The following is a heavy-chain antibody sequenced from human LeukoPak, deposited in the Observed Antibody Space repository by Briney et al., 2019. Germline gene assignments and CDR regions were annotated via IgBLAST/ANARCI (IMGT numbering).Heavy chain of an antibody. CDR1: GNTLTDLS. CDR2: FDPEDAEV. V-gene: IGHV1-24*01. D-gene: IGHD2-15*01. Sequence: ASVKVSCKVSGNTLTDLSIHWVRQAPEKGLDWMGGFDPEDAEVIYAEKFQDRVTMTEDPSTDTAYLELNSLRSEDTAVYYCAAEGQWSLVHYFNSWGQGTLVTVSS. J-gene: IGHJ4*02. CDR3: AAEGQWSLVHYFNS.